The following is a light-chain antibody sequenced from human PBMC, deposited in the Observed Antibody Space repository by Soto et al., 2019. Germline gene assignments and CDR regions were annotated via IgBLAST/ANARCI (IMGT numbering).Light chain of an antibody. J-gene: IGLJ1*01. V-gene: IGLV2-14*03. CDR2: HVS. CDR3: TSFTSDNLYV. Sequence: QSALTQPASVSGSPGQSITISCTGTSSDFGGYNYVSWYQQYPGKVPNLLIYHVSNRPSGVSNRFSGSKSGNTASLTISGLQAEDEADYFCTSFTSDNLYVFGTGTKVTVL. CDR1: SSDFGGYNY.